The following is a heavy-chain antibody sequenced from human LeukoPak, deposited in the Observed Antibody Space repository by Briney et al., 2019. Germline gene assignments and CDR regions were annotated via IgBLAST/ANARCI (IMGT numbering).Heavy chain of an antibody. Sequence: GGSLRLFCAASGFTFSSYSMNWVRQAPGKGLEWVSSISSSSYIYYADSVKGRFTISRDNAKNSLYLQMNSLRAEDTAVYYCARDLGPYSGSYYWTNWFDPWGQGTLVTVSS. CDR2: ISSSSYI. V-gene: IGHV3-21*01. CDR1: GFTFSSYS. D-gene: IGHD1-26*01. CDR3: ARDLGPYSGSYYWTNWFDP. J-gene: IGHJ5*02.